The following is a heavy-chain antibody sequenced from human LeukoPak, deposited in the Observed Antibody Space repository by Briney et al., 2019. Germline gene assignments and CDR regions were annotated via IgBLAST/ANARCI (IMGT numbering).Heavy chain of an antibody. D-gene: IGHD1-26*01. CDR2: ITSSGTYI. CDR3: ARDPYSGNYGNYYYYYMDV. V-gene: IGHV3-21*01. CDR1: GFTFNNYN. J-gene: IGHJ6*03. Sequence: PGGSLRLSCAASGFTFNNYNMNWVRQAPGKALELVSSITSSGTYIFYADSVKGRFTISRDNAKNSLYLQMNSLGPEDTAVYYCARDPYSGNYGNYYYYYMDVWGKGTTVTISS.